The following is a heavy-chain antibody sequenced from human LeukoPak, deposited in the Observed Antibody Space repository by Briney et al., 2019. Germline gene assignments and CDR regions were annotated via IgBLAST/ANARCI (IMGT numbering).Heavy chain of an antibody. CDR1: GGSISSGGYY. CDR3: ARGTVGGNLPFDY. J-gene: IGHJ4*02. CDR2: IYHSGST. V-gene: IGHV4-30-2*01. Sequence: SETLSLTCTVSGGSISSGGYYWSWIRQPPGKGLEWIGYIYHSGSTYYNPSLKSRVAISVDRSKNQFSLKLSSVTAADTAVYYCARGTVGGNLPFDYWGQGTLVTVSS. D-gene: IGHD4-23*01.